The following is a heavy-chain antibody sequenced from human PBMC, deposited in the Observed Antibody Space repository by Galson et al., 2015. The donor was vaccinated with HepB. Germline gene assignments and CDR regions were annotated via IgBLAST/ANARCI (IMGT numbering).Heavy chain of an antibody. CDR2: INPNSGGT. J-gene: IGHJ4*02. CDR1: GSTFTGYY. Sequence: SVKVSCKASGSTFTGYYMHWVRQAPGQGLEWMGWINPNSGGTNYAQKFQGRVTMTRNTSISTAYMELSSPRSEDTAVYYCARGPRYSYGVNDYWGQGTLVTVSS. V-gene: IGHV1-2*02. CDR3: ARGPRYSYGVNDY. D-gene: IGHD5-18*01.